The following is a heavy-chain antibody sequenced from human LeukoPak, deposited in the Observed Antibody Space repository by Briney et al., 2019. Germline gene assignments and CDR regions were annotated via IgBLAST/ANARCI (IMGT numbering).Heavy chain of an antibody. CDR1: GYTFTGHY. V-gene: IGHV1-2*02. CDR3: ARDNSVGDNAWWFDP. J-gene: IGHJ5*02. CDR2: INPKNAGT. Sequence: ASVKVSCKASGYTFTGHYMHWVRQAPGQGLEWMGWINPKNAGTNFAQRFQGRVTMTRDASISTVYMELSSLRSEDTAIYYCARDNSVGDNAWWFDPWGQGTLVTVSS. D-gene: IGHD1-26*01.